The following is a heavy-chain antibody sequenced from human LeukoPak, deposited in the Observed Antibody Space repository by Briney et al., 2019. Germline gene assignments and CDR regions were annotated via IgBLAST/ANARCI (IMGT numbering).Heavy chain of an antibody. J-gene: IGHJ6*04. CDR3: AELGITMIGGV. D-gene: IGHD3-10*02. CDR1: GFTFSSYE. V-gene: IGHV3-48*03. CDR2: ISSSGSTI. Sequence: GSLRLSCAASGFTFSSYEMNWVRQSPGKGLEWVSYISSSGSTIYYADSVKGRFTISRDNAKNSLYLQMNSLRAEDTAVYYCAELGITMIGGVWGKGTTVTISS.